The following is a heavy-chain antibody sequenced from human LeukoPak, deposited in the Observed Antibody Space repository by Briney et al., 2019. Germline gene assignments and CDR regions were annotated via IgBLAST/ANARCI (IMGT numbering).Heavy chain of an antibody. CDR2: IGGDGTTT. CDR3: VRESYGARLYYFDY. V-gene: IGHV3-74*01. D-gene: IGHD4/OR15-4a*01. CDR1: GFIFSDYS. J-gene: IGHJ4*02. Sequence: GGSLRLSCAASGFIFSDYSMVWVRQVPGKGLMWVSRIGGDGTTTHYADSVKGRFTISRDSARNTLYLQMNSLRRDDTAVYYCVRESYGARLYYFDYWGQGTLVTVSS.